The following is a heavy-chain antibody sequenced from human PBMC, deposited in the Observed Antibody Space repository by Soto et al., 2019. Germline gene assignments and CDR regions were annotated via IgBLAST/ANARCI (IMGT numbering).Heavy chain of an antibody. Sequence: QVQLQESGPGLVKPSQTLSLTCTVSGGSISSGDYYWNWIRQPPGKGLEWIGYIYYSGSTYYNPSLKSRVTISVDSSKNQFSLKLSSVTAADTAVYYCARVGDPPEYYFDYWGQGTLVTVSS. CDR1: GGSISSGDYY. CDR3: ARVGDPPEYYFDY. CDR2: IYYSGST. V-gene: IGHV4-30-4*01. J-gene: IGHJ4*02.